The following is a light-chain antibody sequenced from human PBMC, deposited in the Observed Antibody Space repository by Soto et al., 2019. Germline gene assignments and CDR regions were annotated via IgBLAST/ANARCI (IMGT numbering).Light chain of an antibody. V-gene: IGKV1-6*01. CDR1: QSIGNA. Sequence: IQMTQSPSSLSASVGDRVTISCGASQSIGNALDWYQQKPGKPPKVLIYDASNLLSGVPSRFSGSGSGTDFTLAITSLQPEDFATYYCLQDVNSPWTFGQGTKVDIK. CDR3: LQDVNSPWT. CDR2: DAS. J-gene: IGKJ1*01.